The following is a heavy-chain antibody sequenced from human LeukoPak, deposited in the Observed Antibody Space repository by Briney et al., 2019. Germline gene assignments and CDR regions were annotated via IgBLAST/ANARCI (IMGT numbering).Heavy chain of an antibody. V-gene: IGHV3-21*01. Sequence: PGGSLRLSCAASGFTFSSYSMNWVRQAPGKGLEWVSSISSSSSYIYYADSVKGRFTISRDNAKNSLYLQMNSLRAEDTAVYYCGRDQGYFYGSGNWEYWGQGTLVTVSS. D-gene: IGHD3-10*01. CDR2: ISSSSSYI. CDR1: GFTFSSYS. CDR3: GRDQGYFYGSGNWEY. J-gene: IGHJ4*02.